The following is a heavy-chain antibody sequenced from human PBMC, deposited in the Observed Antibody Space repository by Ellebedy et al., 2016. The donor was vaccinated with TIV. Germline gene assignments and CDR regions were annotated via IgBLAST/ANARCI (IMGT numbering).Heavy chain of an antibody. Sequence: GGSLRLSXAASGFTFSDYYMSWIRQAPGKGLEWVSYISSSGSTIYYADSVKGRFTISRDDAENSLYLQMNSLRDEDTALYYCARGGAGFDSMNRELSFDSWGQGTLVIVSS. CDR3: ARGGAGFDSMNRELSFDS. J-gene: IGHJ4*02. D-gene: IGHD1-26*01. CDR2: ISSSGSTI. CDR1: GFTFSDYY. V-gene: IGHV3-11*04.